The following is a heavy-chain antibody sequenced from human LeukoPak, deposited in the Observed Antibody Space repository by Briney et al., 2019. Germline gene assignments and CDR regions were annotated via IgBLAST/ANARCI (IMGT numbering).Heavy chain of an antibody. CDR3: ARDESDFSKVTY. V-gene: IGHV4-31*03. D-gene: IGHD2-21*01. J-gene: IGHJ4*02. CDR1: GGSISSGGYY. Sequence: SQTLSLTCTVSGGSISSGGYYWSWIRQHPGRGLEWIGYIYYSGSTYYNPSLKSRVTISVDTSKNQFSLNLNSVTAADTAVYYCARDESDFSKVTYWGQGTPVIVSS. CDR2: IYYSGST.